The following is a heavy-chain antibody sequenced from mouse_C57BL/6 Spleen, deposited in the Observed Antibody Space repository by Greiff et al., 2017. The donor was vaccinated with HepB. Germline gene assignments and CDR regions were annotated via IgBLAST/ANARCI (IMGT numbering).Heavy chain of an antibody. CDR3: AVDGYLYAMDY. J-gene: IGHJ4*01. D-gene: IGHD2-3*01. CDR1: GYSFTGYY. V-gene: IGHV1-31*01. CDR2: IYPYNGVS. Sequence: EVQLVESGPELVKPGASVKISCKASGYSFTGYYMHWVKQSHGNILDWIGYIYPYNGVSSYNQKFKGKATLTVDKTSSTAYMELRSLTSEDSAVYYCAVDGYLYAMDYWGQGTSVTVSS.